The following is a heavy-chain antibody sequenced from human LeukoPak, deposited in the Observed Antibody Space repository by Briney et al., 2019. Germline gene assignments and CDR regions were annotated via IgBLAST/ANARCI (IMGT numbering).Heavy chain of an antibody. J-gene: IGHJ4*02. CDR3: ASSYDSSGSLGY. D-gene: IGHD3-22*01. Sequence: GGSLRLSCAASGFTFSNYDMHWVRQGTGKGLEWVSAIDTAGDTYYQGSVKGRFTISRDNSKNTLYLQMNSLRAEDTAVYYCASSYDSSGSLGYWGQGTLVTVSS. CDR2: IDTAGDT. V-gene: IGHV3-13*01. CDR1: GFTFSNYD.